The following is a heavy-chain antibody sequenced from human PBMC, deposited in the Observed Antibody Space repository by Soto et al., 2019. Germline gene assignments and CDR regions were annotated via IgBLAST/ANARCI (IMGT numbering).Heavy chain of an antibody. D-gene: IGHD5-18*01. CDR3: ARAAQLWLQGYYYYGMDI. V-gene: IGHV1-69*01. CDR1: GGTFSSYA. J-gene: IGHJ6*02. Sequence: QVQLVQSGAEVKKPGSSVKVSCTASGGTFSSYAISWVRQAPGQGLEWMGGIIPIFGTANYAQKFQGRVTMTADESTSTAYMELSSLRSEDTAVYYWARAAQLWLQGYYYYGMDIWGQGTTVTVSS. CDR2: IIPIFGTA.